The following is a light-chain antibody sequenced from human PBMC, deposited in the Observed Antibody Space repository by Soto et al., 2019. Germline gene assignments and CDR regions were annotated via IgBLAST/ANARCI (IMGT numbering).Light chain of an antibody. CDR1: SSDVGGYNY. J-gene: IGLJ1*01. CDR3: DSYTSSTTLYV. V-gene: IGLV2-14*03. Sequence: QSALTQPASVSGSPGPSITISCTGTSSDVGGYNYVSWYQHHPGKAPKLMIYDVNIRPSGVSNRFSGSKSGNTAALTISGLRAEDEADYYCDSYTSSTTLYVFGTGTKVTVL. CDR2: DVN.